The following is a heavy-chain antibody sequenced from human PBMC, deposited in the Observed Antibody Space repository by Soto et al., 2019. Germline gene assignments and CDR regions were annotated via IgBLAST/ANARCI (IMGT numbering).Heavy chain of an antibody. V-gene: IGHV3-21*04. CDR2: ISSSSSYI. J-gene: IGHJ4*02. CDR3: AKDKKSWSTTEYFDY. CDR1: GFTFSSYS. D-gene: IGHD6-13*01. Sequence: GGSLRLSCAASGFTFSSYSMNWVRQAPGKGLEWVSSISSSSSYIYSADSVKGRFTISRDNAKNSLYLQMNSLRAEDTAVYYCAKDKKSWSTTEYFDYWGQGTLVTVSS.